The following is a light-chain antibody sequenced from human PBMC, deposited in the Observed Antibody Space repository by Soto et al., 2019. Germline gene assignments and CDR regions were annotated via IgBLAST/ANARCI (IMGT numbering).Light chain of an antibody. V-gene: IGLV2-11*01. J-gene: IGLJ1*01. CDR1: SSDVGGYNY. Sequence: SALAQPHSVSGSPGQSVALSCSGTSSDVGGYNYVSWYQQHPGKAPKLIIFDVNKRPSGVPDRFSGSKSGSTASLTISGLQAEDEADYYCCSYGGSFYVVGTGTKVTVL. CDR3: CSYGGSFYV. CDR2: DVN.